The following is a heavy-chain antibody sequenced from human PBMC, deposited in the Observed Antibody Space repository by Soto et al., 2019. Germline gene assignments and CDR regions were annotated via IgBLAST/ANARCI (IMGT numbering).Heavy chain of an antibody. D-gene: IGHD3-10*01. CDR1: GGSISSSSYY. J-gene: IGHJ4*02. CDR3: ASRPAGGIYYIND. V-gene: IGHV4-39*07. Sequence: PSETLSLTCAVSGGSISSSSYYWGWIRQSPGKGLEWIGSIYYSGSSNYSPSLRTRLIISVDKTKNQFSLTLNSVTAADTAVYYCASRPAGGIYYINDWGQGTLVTVSS. CDR2: IYYSGSS.